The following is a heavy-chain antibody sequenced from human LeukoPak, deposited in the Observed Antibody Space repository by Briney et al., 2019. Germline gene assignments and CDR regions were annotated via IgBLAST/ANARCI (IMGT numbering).Heavy chain of an antibody. CDR3: AKQGYSSGWYYFDY. D-gene: IGHD6-19*01. V-gene: IGHV3-23*01. J-gene: IGHJ4*02. CDR2: ISGSGGTT. Sequence: GGSLRLSCVASGFNFNINAMNWVRQAPGKGLEWVSLISGSGGTTYYADSVKGRFTISRDNSKNTLYLQMNSLRAEDTAVYYCAKQGYSSGWYYFDYWGQGTLVTVSS. CDR1: GFNFNINA.